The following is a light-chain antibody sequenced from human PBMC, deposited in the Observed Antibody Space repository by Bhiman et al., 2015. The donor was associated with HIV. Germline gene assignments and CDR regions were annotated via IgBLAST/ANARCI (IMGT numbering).Light chain of an antibody. CDR1: SSNIGNNY. J-gene: IGLJ2*01. CDR2: ENN. Sequence: QYVLTQPPSVSATPGQTVTISRSGSSSNIGNNYLSWYRQLPRTAPKLLIYENNRRPSGVPARFSGSKSGTSATLAITGLQTGDEADYYCATWDSSLSAVVFGGGTKLTVL. CDR3: ATWDSSLSAVV. V-gene: IGLV1-51*02.